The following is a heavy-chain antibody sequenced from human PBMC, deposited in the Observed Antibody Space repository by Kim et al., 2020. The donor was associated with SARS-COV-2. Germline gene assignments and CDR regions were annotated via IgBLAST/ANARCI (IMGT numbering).Heavy chain of an antibody. CDR3: ARDYSYGYGYNWFDP. Sequence: SETLSLTCTVSGGSISSGCYYWSWIRQHPGKGLEWIGYIYYSGSTYYNPSLKSRVTISVDTSKNQFSLKLSSVTAADTAVYYCARDYSYGYGYNWFDPWGQGTLVTVSS. CDR2: IYYSGST. CDR1: GGSISSGCYY. J-gene: IGHJ5*02. V-gene: IGHV4-31*03. D-gene: IGHD5-18*01.